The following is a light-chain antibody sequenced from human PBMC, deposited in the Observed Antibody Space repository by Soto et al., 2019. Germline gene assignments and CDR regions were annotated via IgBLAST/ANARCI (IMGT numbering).Light chain of an antibody. V-gene: IGKV3-20*01. J-gene: IGKJ1*01. Sequence: ETVLTQSPGTLSLSPGERATLSCRASQSVSSNYLAWYQQKPGQAPRLLMYGASTRATGIPDMFSGSGSGTDFTLTISRLEPEDFAVYCWQQFGRSPPSWTFGQGTKVEIK. CDR3: QQFGRSPPSWT. CDR1: QSVSSNY. CDR2: GAS.